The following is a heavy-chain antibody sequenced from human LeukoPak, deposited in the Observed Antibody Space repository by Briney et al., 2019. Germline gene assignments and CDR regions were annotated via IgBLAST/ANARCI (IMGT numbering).Heavy chain of an antibody. CDR2: IRNDGSDK. D-gene: IGHD3-22*01. V-gene: IGHV3-30*02. J-gene: IGHJ4*02. CDR1: GFSFRSYG. Sequence: GGSLRISCGTSGFSFRSYGMNWVRQAPGQGLEWVAFIRNDGSDKYYADSVRGRFTISRDNSKKSLHLHMNRLRVEDTGVYYCAKDLEAGTSGYSLDYWGQGTLVSVSS. CDR3: AKDLEAGTSGYSLDY.